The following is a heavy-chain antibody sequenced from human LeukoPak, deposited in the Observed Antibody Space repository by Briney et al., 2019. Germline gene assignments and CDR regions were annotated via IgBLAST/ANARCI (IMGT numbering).Heavy chain of an antibody. CDR1: GYSFTSYW. Sequence: GESLKISCKGSGYSFTSYWIGWVRQMPGKGLEWMGIIYPGDSDTRYSPSFQGQVTISADKSISTAYLQWSSLKASDTAMYYCARDSSMVTTTHAFDIWGQGTMVTVSS. J-gene: IGHJ3*02. CDR3: ARDSSMVTTTHAFDI. D-gene: IGHD4-17*01. V-gene: IGHV5-51*01. CDR2: IYPGDSDT.